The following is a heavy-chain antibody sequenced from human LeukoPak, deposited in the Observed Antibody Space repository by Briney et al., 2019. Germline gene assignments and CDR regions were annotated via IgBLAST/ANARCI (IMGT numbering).Heavy chain of an antibody. CDR3: AKDYSVSNWCFDL. CDR1: GFTVSNNY. CDR2: IYSGGST. V-gene: IGHV3-53*01. Sequence: GGSLRLSCAASGFTVSNNYMTWVRQAPGKGLEWVSVIYSGGSTYYADSVTGRFTISRDNSKNTLYLQMNSLRVEDTAVYYCAKDYSVSNWCFDLWGRGTLVTVSS. J-gene: IGHJ2*01. D-gene: IGHD5/OR15-5a*01.